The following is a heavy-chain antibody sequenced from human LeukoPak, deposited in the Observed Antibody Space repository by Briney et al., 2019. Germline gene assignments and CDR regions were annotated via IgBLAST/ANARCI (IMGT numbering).Heavy chain of an antibody. Sequence: PGGSLRLSCAASGFTFSSYGMHWVRQAPGKGLEWVAVISYDGSNKYYADSVKGRFTISRDNSKNTLYLQMNSLRAEDTAVYYCAKGSKELETSWFDPWGQGTLVTVSS. V-gene: IGHV3-30*18. CDR1: GFTFSSYG. CDR2: ISYDGSNK. J-gene: IGHJ5*02. D-gene: IGHD1-1*01. CDR3: AKGSKELETSWFDP.